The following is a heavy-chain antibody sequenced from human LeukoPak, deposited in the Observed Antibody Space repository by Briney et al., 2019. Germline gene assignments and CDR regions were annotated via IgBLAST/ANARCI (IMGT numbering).Heavy chain of an antibody. D-gene: IGHD3-10*02. CDR1: GFTFSDYA. Sequence: GGSLRLSCAASGFTFSDYAMHWVRQAPGKELVYVSAISSNGGSIHYANSVKGRFTISRDNSKNTLYLQMDSLRAEDMAVYYCAELGITMIGGVWGKGTTVTISS. V-gene: IGHV3-64*01. J-gene: IGHJ6*04. CDR2: ISSNGGSI. CDR3: AELGITMIGGV.